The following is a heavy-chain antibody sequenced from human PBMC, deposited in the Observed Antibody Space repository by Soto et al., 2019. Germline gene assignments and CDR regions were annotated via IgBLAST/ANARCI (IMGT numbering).Heavy chain of an antibody. CDR1: GFTFSSYG. J-gene: IGHJ3*02. CDR3: AKDREMATITGAFDI. D-gene: IGHD5-12*01. CDR2: ISYDGSNK. Sequence: QVQLVESGGGVVQPGRSLRLSCAASGFTFSSYGMHWVRQAPGKGLEWVAVISYDGSNKYYADSVKGRFTISRDNSKNTLYLQMNSLRAEDTAVYYCAKDREMATITGAFDIWGQGTMVTVSS. V-gene: IGHV3-30*18.